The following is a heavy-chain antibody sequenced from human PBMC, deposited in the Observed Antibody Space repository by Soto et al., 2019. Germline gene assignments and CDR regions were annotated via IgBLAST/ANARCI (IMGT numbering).Heavy chain of an antibody. CDR3: ARDLVACAFAEVCQYYGMDV. CDR1: GGSIKSGDHY. CDR2: IYYRGST. V-gene: IGHV4-30-4*01. J-gene: IGHJ6*02. Sequence: TLSLTCSVSGGSIKSGDHYWSWIRQPPGKGLEWIGYIYYRGSTYYNPSLKSRVIIPVDTSKNQFSLNLTSLTAADTAVYFCARDLVACAFAEVCQYYGMDVWGQGTTVTVYS. D-gene: IGHD2-15*01.